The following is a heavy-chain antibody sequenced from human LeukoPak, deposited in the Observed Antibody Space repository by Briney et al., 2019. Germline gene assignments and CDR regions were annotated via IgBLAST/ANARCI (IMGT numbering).Heavy chain of an antibody. CDR2: IYYSGST. Sequence: SETLSLTCTVSDGSMSSYYWSWIRQPPGKGLEWIGCIYYSGSTNYNPSLKSRVTISVDTSKNQFSLKLSSVTAADTAVYYCARQYSDILTGYHRGELYWYFDLWGRGTLVTVSS. V-gene: IGHV4-59*08. CDR1: DGSMSSYY. D-gene: IGHD3-9*01. CDR3: ARQYSDILTGYHRGELYWYFDL. J-gene: IGHJ2*01.